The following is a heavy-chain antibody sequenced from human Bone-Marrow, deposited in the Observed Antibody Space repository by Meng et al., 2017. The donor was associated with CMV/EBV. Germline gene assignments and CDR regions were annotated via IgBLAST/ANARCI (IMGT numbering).Heavy chain of an antibody. CDR1: GFTFSSYS. CDR2: ISSSSSYI. V-gene: IGHV3-21*01. D-gene: IGHD1-7*01. CDR3: ARDRGLDWNYGFYYYGMDI. J-gene: IGHJ6*02. Sequence: GGSLRLSCAASGFTFSSYSMNWVRQAPGKGLEWVSSISSSSSYIYYADSVKGRFTISRDNAKNSLYLQMNSLRAEDTAVYYCARDRGLDWNYGFYYYGMDICGQRTTITVSS.